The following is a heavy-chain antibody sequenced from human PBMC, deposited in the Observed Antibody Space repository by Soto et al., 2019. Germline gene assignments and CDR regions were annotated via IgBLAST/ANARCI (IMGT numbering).Heavy chain of an antibody. Sequence: QVQLQESGPGLVKPSETLSLTCTVSGGSISSYYWSWIRQPPGEGLEWIGYIYYSGSTNYNPSLNSRVTISVDTAKNQFSRKLSSVTAADTAVYYCARSRGGYFDHWGQGTLVTVSS. CDR1: GGSISSYY. CDR2: IYYSGST. CDR3: ARSRGGYFDH. D-gene: IGHD3-16*01. V-gene: IGHV4-59*01. J-gene: IGHJ4*02.